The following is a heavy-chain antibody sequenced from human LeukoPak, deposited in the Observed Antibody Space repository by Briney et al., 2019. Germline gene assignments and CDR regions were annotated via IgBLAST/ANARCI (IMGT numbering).Heavy chain of an antibody. Sequence: SVKVSCKASGGTFYNYAISWVRQAPGQGLEWMGRIVPILGIANYAQEFQGRLIITADKATSSAYMELSSLRSEDTAVYYCARDQGDNSYGYYAIWYAFDVWGQGTMVTVSS. CDR3: ARDQGDNSYGYYAIWYAFDV. CDR1: GGTFYNYA. V-gene: IGHV1-69*04. J-gene: IGHJ3*01. CDR2: IVPILGIA. D-gene: IGHD5-18*01.